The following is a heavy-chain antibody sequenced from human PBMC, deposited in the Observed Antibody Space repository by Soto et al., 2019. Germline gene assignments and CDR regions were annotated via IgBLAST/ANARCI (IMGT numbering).Heavy chain of an antibody. CDR2: INHSGST. Sequence: SETLSLTCAVYGGSFSGYYWSWIRQPPGKGLEWIGEINHSGSTYYNPSLKSRVTISVDTSKNQFSLKLSSVTAADTAVYYCARGGGYSSSWSYSTSYFDYWGQGTLVTVSS. V-gene: IGHV4-34*01. CDR1: GGSFSGYY. J-gene: IGHJ4*02. D-gene: IGHD6-13*01. CDR3: ARGGGYSSSWSYSTSYFDY.